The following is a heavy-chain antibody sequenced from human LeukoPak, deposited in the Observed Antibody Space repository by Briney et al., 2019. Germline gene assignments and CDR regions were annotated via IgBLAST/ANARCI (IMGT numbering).Heavy chain of an antibody. CDR2: ISSSSSYI. V-gene: IGHV3-21*01. D-gene: IGHD6-13*01. Sequence: GGSLRLSCAASGFNFSTYTMNWVRQAPGKGLEWVSSISSSSSYIYYADAVKGRFAISRDNAKNSLYLQMNSLRADDTAVYYCARGRRHLAAAGATPPAPYFDYWGQGTLVTVSS. CDR3: ARGRRHLAAAGATPPAPYFDY. J-gene: IGHJ4*02. CDR1: GFNFSTYT.